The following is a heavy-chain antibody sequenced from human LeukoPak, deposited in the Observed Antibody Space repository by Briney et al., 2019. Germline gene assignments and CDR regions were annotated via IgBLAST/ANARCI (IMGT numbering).Heavy chain of an antibody. D-gene: IGHD5/OR15-5a*01. CDR2: IRSKANNYAT. CDR1: GFTFSDSA. J-gene: IGHJ4*02. V-gene: IGHV3-73*01. Sequence: GGSLKLSCAASGFTFSDSAIHWVRQASGKGLEWVGRIRSKANNYATAYAASVKGRFTISRDDSKSTTYLQMNSLKTEDTAVYYCTCGSTLDFDYWGQGTLVTVSS. CDR3: TCGSTLDFDY.